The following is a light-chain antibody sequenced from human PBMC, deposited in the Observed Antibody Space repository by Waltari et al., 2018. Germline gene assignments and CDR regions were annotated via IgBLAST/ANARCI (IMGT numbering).Light chain of an antibody. CDR3: QVWDASRDRGV. Sequence: SYVLTQPPSVSVAPGQTARLPCSAPNIGSNRVHWYQQRPGQAPVLVMCDDSDRPAGIPDRFSGSNSGNTAILTVSGVEVGDEADYYCQVWDASRDRGVFGGGTKLSVL. J-gene: IGLJ3*02. V-gene: IGLV3-21*02. CDR2: DDS. CDR1: NIGSNR.